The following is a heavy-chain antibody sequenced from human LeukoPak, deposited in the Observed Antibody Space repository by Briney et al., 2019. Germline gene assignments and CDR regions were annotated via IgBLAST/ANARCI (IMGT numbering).Heavy chain of an antibody. V-gene: IGHV3-23*01. CDR3: ATQQLVRDYYYYYGMDV. J-gene: IGHJ6*02. D-gene: IGHD6-13*01. Sequence: PGGSLRLSCAASGFTFSSYAMSWVRQAPGKGLEWVSAISGSGGSTYYADSVKGRFTISRDNSKNTLYLQMNSLRAEDTAVYYCATQQLVRDYYYYYGMDVWGQGTTVTVSS. CDR2: ISGSGGST. CDR1: GFTFSSYA.